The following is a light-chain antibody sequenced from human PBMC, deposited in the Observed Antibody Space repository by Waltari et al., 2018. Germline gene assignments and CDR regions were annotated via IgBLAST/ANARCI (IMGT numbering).Light chain of an antibody. V-gene: IGLV4-69*01. Sequence: QLVLTQSPSASASLGASVKLTCTLSSGHSSYAIAWLQQHPEKGPRFLMKLESNGTYTKGDGSPDRFSGSRSGTGRYLTISSLQSEDEADYFCHTGGLGIWVFGGGTKVTVL. CDR3: HTGGLGIWV. CDR2: LESNGTY. J-gene: IGLJ3*02. CDR1: SGHSSYA.